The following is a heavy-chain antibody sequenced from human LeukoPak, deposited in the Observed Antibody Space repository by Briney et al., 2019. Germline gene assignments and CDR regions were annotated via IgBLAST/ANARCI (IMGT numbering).Heavy chain of an antibody. J-gene: IGHJ3*02. V-gene: IGHV4-34*01. CDR3: ARPRYSYGLDAFDI. Sequence: SETLSLTCAVYGGSFSGYYWSWTRQPPGKGLEWIGEINHSGSTNYNPSLKSRVTISVDTSKNQFSLKLSSVTAADTAVYYCARPRYSYGLDAFDIWGQGTMVTVSS. CDR2: INHSGST. D-gene: IGHD5-18*01. CDR1: GGSFSGYY.